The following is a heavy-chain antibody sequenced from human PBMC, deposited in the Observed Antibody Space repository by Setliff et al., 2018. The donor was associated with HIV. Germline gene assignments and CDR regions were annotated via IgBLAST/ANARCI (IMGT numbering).Heavy chain of an antibody. CDR2: INHSGST. D-gene: IGHD3-9*01. CDR3: VRDPIHYMDV. J-gene: IGHJ6*03. CDR1: GGSFSGYF. V-gene: IGHV4-34*01. Sequence: PSETLSLTCAVYGGSFSGYFWSWIRQPPGKGPEWIGEINHSGSTNYNPSLKSRVTISVDTSKNQFSLKLSSVTAADTAVYFCVRDPIHYMDVWGKGTTVTVSS.